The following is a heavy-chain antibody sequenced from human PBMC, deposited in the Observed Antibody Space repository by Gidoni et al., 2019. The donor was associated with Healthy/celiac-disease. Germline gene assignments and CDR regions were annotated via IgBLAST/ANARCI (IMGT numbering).Heavy chain of an antibody. D-gene: IGHD6-13*01. CDR3: AKDLLPGWAAAAGNYYYYYGMDV. V-gene: IGHV3-23*01. Sequence: EVQLLESGGGLVQPGGSLRLSCAASGFTFSSYAMSWVRQAPGKGLEWVSAISGSGGSTYYADSVKGRFTISRDNSKNTLYLQMNSLRAEDTAVYYCAKDLLPGWAAAAGNYYYYYGMDVWGQGTTVTVSS. J-gene: IGHJ6*02. CDR2: ISGSGGST. CDR1: GFTFSSYA.